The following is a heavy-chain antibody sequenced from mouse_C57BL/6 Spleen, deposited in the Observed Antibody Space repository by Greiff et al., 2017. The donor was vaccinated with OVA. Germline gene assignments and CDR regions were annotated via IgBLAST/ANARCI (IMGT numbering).Heavy chain of an antibody. CDR1: GYAFSSSW. CDR2: IYPGAGDT. CDR3: APLLLRSSYWYFDV. J-gene: IGHJ1*03. D-gene: IGHD1-1*01. Sequence: QVQLQQSGPELVKPGASVKISCKASGYAFSSSWMNWVKQRPGTGLEWIGRIYPGAGDTNYNGKFKGKATLTADKSSSTAYMQLSSLTSEDSAVYFCAPLLLRSSYWYFDVWGTGTTVTVSS. V-gene: IGHV1-82*01.